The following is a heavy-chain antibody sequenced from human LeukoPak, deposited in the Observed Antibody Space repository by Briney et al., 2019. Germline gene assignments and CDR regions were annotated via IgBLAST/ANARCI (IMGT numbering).Heavy chain of an antibody. J-gene: IGHJ5*02. CDR3: ARAYSSSWYFNWFGP. D-gene: IGHD6-13*01. CDR2: IYNSGST. Sequence: SETLSLTCTVSGGSISSSSYYWGWIRQPPGKGLEWIGTIYNSGSTYYNASLESRVTISVDTSKNQSSLKLSSVTAADTAVYYCARAYSSSWYFNWFGPWGQGTLVTVSS. V-gene: IGHV4-39*07. CDR1: GGSISSSSYY.